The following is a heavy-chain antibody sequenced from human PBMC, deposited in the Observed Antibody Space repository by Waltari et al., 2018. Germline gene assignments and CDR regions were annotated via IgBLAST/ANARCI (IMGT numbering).Heavy chain of an antibody. Sequence: QEQLQESGPGLVKPSETLSLTCTVSGGSISSYYWSWIRQPPGKGLEWIGYIYYSGSTNYNPSLKSRVTISVDTSKNQFSLKLSSVTAADTAVYYCARGRGGPNVGFRSSTGPDYWGQGTLVTVSS. V-gene: IGHV4-59*01. CDR2: IYYSGST. CDR3: ARGRGGPNVGFRSSTGPDY. CDR1: GGSISSYY. J-gene: IGHJ4*02. D-gene: IGHD3-9*01.